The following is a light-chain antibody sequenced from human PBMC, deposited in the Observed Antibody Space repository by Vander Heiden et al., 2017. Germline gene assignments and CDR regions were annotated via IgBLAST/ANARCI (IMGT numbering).Light chain of an antibody. CDR2: LAS. CDR1: QSIKNN. CDR3: LQHNDVPWT. J-gene: IGKJ1*01. Sequence: DIQMTQSPSSLSASVRDRVTITRRASQSIKNNLGWYQQKPGTAPKRLIYLASNLQSGFPSRFSGSGSGTEFTLTISSLQPEDFATYYCLQHNDVPWTFGQGTKVEIK. V-gene: IGKV1-17*01.